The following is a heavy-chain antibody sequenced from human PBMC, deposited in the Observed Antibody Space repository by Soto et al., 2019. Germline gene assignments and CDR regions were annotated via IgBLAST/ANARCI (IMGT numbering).Heavy chain of an antibody. CDR3: AKYPDFWSGYYTVRGRWGGMDV. D-gene: IGHD3-3*01. CDR1: GFTFSSYA. J-gene: IGHJ6*02. Sequence: EVQLLESGGGLVQPGGSLRLSCAASGFTFSSYAMSWVRQAPGKGLEWVSAISGSGGSTYYADSVKGRFTISRDNSKNTRYLQMNSLRAEDTAVYYCAKYPDFWSGYYTVRGRWGGMDVWGQGTTVTVSS. CDR2: ISGSGGST. V-gene: IGHV3-23*01.